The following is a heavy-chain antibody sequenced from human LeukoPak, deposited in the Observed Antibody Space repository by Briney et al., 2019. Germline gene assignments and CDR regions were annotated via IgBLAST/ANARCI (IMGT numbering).Heavy chain of an antibody. CDR2: ISFSGANS. D-gene: IGHD3-16*02. CDR3: ARDMELST. Sequence: GGSLRLSCSASGFTSRDSAMTWVRQAPGKGLEWVSLISFSGANSYYPDSVKGRFSVSRDNSKDTLYLQLSGLRADDTAIYYCARDMELSTWGPGTMVTVSS. J-gene: IGHJ3*01. CDR1: GFTSRDSA. V-gene: IGHV3-23*01.